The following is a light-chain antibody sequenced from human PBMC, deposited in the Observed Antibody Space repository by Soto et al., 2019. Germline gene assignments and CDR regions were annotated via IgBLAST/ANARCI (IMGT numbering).Light chain of an antibody. CDR3: SSYTSSSIPYV. V-gene: IGLV2-14*01. CDR1: SSDVGGYNY. J-gene: IGLJ1*01. Sequence: QSVLTKPASGSGSPGQSITISCTGTSSDVGGYNYVSWYQQHPGKAPKLMIYDVSNRPSGVSNRFSGSKSGNTASLTISGLQAEDEADYYCSSYTSSSIPYVFGTGTKVTVL. CDR2: DVS.